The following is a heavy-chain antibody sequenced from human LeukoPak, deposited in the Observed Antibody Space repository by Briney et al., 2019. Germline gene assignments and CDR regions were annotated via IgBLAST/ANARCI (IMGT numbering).Heavy chain of an antibody. CDR1: GYTFTGYY. D-gene: IGHD3-22*01. J-gene: IGHJ4*02. CDR2: INPNSGGT. Sequence: ASVKISCKASGYTFTGYYMHWVRQAPGQGLEWMGWINPNSGGTNYAQKFQGRVTMTRDTSISTAYMELSRLRSDDTAVYYCARSGYYSNLFDYWGQGTLVTVSS. CDR3: ARSGYYSNLFDY. V-gene: IGHV1-2*02.